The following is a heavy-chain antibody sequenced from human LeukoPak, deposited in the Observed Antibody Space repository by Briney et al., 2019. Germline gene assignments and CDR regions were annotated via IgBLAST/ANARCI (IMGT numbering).Heavy chain of an antibody. CDR1: GFTFSSYE. V-gene: IGHV3-48*03. CDR2: ISSSGSTI. Sequence: GGSLRLSCAASGFTFSSYEMNWVRQAPGKGLEWVSYISSSGSTIYYADSVKGRFTISRDNAKNSLYLQMNSLRAEDTAVYYCAREGANPNYYYYMDVWGKGTTVTISS. D-gene: IGHD4/OR15-4a*01. CDR3: AREGANPNYYYYMDV. J-gene: IGHJ6*03.